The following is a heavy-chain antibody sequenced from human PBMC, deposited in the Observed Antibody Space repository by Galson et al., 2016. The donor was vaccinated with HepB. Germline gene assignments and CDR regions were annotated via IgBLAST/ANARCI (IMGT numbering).Heavy chain of an antibody. CDR3: ATGIVVAGRMYYYYMDV. CDR1: GGSISGSNYY. CDR2: MHYSGST. Sequence: SETLSLTCNVSGGSISGSNYYWGWIRQPPGRGLEWIGSMHYSGSTNYNPSLESRVTISVDTSKNHLSLSLSSVTAADTAVYYCATGIVVAGRMYYYYMDVWGKGTSVTVSS. J-gene: IGHJ6*03. D-gene: IGHD6-19*01. V-gene: IGHV4-39*01.